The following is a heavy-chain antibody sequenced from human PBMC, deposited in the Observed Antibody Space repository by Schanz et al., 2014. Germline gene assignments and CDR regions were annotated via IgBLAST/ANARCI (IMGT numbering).Heavy chain of an antibody. J-gene: IGHJ4*02. D-gene: IGHD3-16*02. CDR1: GGTFSSYT. V-gene: IGHV1-69*02. CDR2: IIPVLNIA. CDR3: ARGNRLQYYDDIWGSYRDPSELDY. Sequence: QLQLVQSGAEVKKPGSSVKVSCKLSGGTFSSYTISWMRQAPGQGLEWMGKIIPVLNIATYAHRFQGRVTITRDTSATTAYMELSSLRSEDTAFYYCARGNRLQYYDDIWGSYRDPSELDYWGQGTLVTVSS.